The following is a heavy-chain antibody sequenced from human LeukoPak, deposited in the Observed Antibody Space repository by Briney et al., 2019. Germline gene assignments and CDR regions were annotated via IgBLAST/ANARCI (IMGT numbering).Heavy chain of an antibody. CDR2: INPSGGST. CDR3: ARDLGYSYDSSAYRSAFDY. D-gene: IGHD3-22*01. CDR1: GYTFTSYY. Sequence: ASVKVSCKASGYTFTSYYIHWVRQAPGQGLEWMGIINPSGGSTSYAQKFQGRVTMTRDTSTSTVYMELSSPRSEDTAVYYCARDLGYSYDSSAYRSAFDYWGQGTLVTVSS. J-gene: IGHJ4*02. V-gene: IGHV1-46*01.